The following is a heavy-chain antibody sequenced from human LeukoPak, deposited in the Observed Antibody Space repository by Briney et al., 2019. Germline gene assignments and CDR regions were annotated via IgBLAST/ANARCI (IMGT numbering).Heavy chain of an antibody. J-gene: IGHJ5*02. CDR3: ARMDRGWFDP. D-gene: IGHD2-2*03. CDR2: INHSRST. V-gene: IGHV4-34*01. Sequence: KPSETLSLTCAVYGGSFSGYYWSWIRQPPGKGLEWIGEINHSRSTNYNPSLKSRVTISVDTSKNQFSLKLSSVTAADTAVYYCARMDRGWFDPWGQGTLVTVSS. CDR1: GGSFSGYY.